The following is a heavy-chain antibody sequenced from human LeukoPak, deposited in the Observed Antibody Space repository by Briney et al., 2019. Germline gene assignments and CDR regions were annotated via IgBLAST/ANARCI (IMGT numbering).Heavy chain of an antibody. CDR3: ATGGRRYYAD. D-gene: IGHD2/OR15-2a*01. Sequence: GGSLRLSCVVSGFMFSSNTMTWVRQAPGKGLEWVANIKEDGSEKHYVDSVKGRSTISRDNAKNSLYLQMNSLRAEDTAVYYCATGGRRYYADWGQGALVTVSS. V-gene: IGHV3-7*01. CDR2: IKEDGSEK. J-gene: IGHJ4*02. CDR1: GFMFSSNT.